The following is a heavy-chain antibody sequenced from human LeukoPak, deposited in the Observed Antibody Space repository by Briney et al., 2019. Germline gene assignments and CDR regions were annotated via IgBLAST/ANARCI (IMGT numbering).Heavy chain of an antibody. D-gene: IGHD2-2*02. Sequence: PSETLSLTCTVSGGSISSYYWSWIRQPPGKGLEWIGYIYYSGSTNYNPSLKSRVTISVDTSKNQFSLKLSSVTAADTAVYYCARDVFCSSTSCYTNWFDPWGQGTLVTVSS. CDR1: GGSISSYY. J-gene: IGHJ5*02. CDR3: ARDVFCSSTSCYTNWFDP. V-gene: IGHV4-59*01. CDR2: IYYSGST.